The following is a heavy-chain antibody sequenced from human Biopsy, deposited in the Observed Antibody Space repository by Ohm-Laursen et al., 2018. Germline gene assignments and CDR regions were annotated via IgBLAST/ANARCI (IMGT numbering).Heavy chain of an antibody. J-gene: IGHJ3*02. V-gene: IGHV5-51*01. Sequence: GESLKISCNGSGYSFPTYWIGWVRQMPGKGLEWMGIIYPSDSNTIYSPSFQGQVTISADKSIGTAYLQLTSLKASDTAMYYCARNSGNYKYDAFDIWGLGTMVTVSS. CDR2: IYPSDSNT. CDR1: GYSFPTYW. D-gene: IGHD1-7*01. CDR3: ARNSGNYKYDAFDI.